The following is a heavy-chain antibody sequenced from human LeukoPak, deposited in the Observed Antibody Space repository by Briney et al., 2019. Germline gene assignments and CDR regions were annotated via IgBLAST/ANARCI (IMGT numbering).Heavy chain of an antibody. CDR3: ARDSSSYYFDY. J-gene: IGHJ4*02. V-gene: IGHV3-66*01. CDR1: GFSVTSNH. Sequence: GGSLRLSCAASGFSVTSNHMNWVRQAPGKGLEWVSIIYTCGTTHYADSLKDRFTISRDDSINTLYLQMNSLRAEDTAVYYCARDSSSYYFDYWGQGTLVTVSS. D-gene: IGHD6-6*01. CDR2: IYTCGTT.